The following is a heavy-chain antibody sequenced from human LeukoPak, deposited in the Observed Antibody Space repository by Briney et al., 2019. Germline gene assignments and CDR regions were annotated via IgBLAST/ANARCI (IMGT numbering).Heavy chain of an antibody. CDR2: IYHSGST. D-gene: IGHD2-21*01. CDR1: GYSISSGYY. J-gene: IGHJ4*02. Sequence: KPSETLSLTCTVSGYSISSGYYWGWIRQPPGKGLEWIGTIYHSGSTYYNPSLKSRVTISVDTSKNQISLRLSSVTAADTAIYYCARGNSDRFPPYMDYWGQGILVIVSS. CDR3: ARGNSDRFPPYMDY. V-gene: IGHV4-38-2*02.